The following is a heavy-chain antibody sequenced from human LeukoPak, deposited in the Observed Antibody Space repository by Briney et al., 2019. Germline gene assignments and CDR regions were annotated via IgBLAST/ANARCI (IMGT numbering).Heavy chain of an antibody. J-gene: IGHJ4*02. Sequence: GGSLLLSCAASGFTFSSYGMHWGRQAPGKGLEWVAVISYDGSNKYYADSVKGRFTISRDNSKNTLYLQMNSLRAEDTAVYYCAKGGEDGSYYGYWGQGTLVTVSS. CDR2: ISYDGSNK. CDR1: GFTFSSYG. D-gene: IGHD1-26*01. CDR3: AKGGEDGSYYGY. V-gene: IGHV3-30*18.